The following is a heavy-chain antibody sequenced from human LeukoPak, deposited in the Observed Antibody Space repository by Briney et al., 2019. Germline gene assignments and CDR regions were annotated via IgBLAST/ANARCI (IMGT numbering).Heavy chain of an antibody. CDR1: GFTFSSYE. Sequence: PGGSLRLSCAASGFTFSSYEMNWVRQAPGKGLEWVSYISSSGSTIYYADSVKGRFTISRDNAKNSLYLQMNSLRAEDTAVYYCAGDGHWVGQGSYADYWGQGTLVTVSS. CDR2: ISSSGSTI. D-gene: IGHD1-26*01. CDR3: AGDGHWVGQGSYADY. J-gene: IGHJ4*02. V-gene: IGHV3-48*03.